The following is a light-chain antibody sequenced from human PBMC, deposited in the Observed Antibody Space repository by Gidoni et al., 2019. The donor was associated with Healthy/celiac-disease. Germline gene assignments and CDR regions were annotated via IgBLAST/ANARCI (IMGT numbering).Light chain of an antibody. CDR2: AAS. CDR1: QSISSY. V-gene: IGKV1-39*01. Sequence: DIQMTQSPSSLSASVGDRVTITCRASQSISSYLNWYQQKPGKAPKLLIYAASSLQSGVPSRFSGSGSGTDFTLTISRLPPEDFATYYCQQSYRTPGTFXQXTRLEIK. CDR3: QQSYRTPGT. J-gene: IGKJ5*01.